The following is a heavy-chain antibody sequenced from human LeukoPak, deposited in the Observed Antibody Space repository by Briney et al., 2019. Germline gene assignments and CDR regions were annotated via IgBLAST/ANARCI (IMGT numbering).Heavy chain of an antibody. CDR2: ISWNSGSI. CDR1: GFTFDDYA. D-gene: IGHD5-12*01. V-gene: IGHV3-9*01. CDR3: AKDLSGYDYGGLDY. Sequence: GGSLRLSCAASGFTFDDYAMHWVRQAPGKGLEWVSGISWNSGSIGYADSVKGRFTISRDNAKNSLYLQMNSLRAEDTALYYCAKDLSGYDYGGLDYWGQGTLVTVSS. J-gene: IGHJ4*02.